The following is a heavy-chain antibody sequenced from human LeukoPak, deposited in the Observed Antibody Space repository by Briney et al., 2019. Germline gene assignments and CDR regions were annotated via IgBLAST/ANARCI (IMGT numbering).Heavy chain of an antibody. CDR3: ARDHRRITIFGVVTHYHPFDY. CDR2: ISAYNGNT. Sequence: ASVKVSCKASGYTFTSYGISWVRQAPGQGLEWMGWISAYNGNTNYAQKLQGRVTMTTDTSTSTAYMELRSLRSDDTAVYYCARDHRRITIFGVVTHYHPFDYWGQGTLVTVPS. CDR1: GYTFTSYG. D-gene: IGHD3-3*01. V-gene: IGHV1-18*01. J-gene: IGHJ4*02.